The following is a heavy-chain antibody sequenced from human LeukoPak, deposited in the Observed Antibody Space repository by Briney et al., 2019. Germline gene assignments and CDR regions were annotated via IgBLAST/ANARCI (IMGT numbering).Heavy chain of an antibody. D-gene: IGHD3-10*01. CDR3: ARGMVRGLWGSNWFDP. J-gene: IGHJ5*02. V-gene: IGHV6-1*01. CDR1: GDSVSSNSAA. CDR2: TYYRSKWYN. Sequence: SQTLSLTCAISGDSVSSNSAAWNWIRQSPSRGLEWLGRTYYRSKWYNDYAVSVKSRITINPDTSKNQFSLQLNSVTPEDTAVYYCARGMVRGLWGSNWFDPWGQGTLVTVSS.